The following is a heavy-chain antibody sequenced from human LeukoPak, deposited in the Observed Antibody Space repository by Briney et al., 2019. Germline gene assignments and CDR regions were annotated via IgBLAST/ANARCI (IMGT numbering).Heavy chain of an antibody. CDR2: ISYDGSNK. V-gene: IGHV3-30-3*01. J-gene: IGHJ4*02. D-gene: IGHD3-10*01. CDR1: GFTFSSYA. CDR3: AKDLWFGEFWAPNDY. Sequence: PGRSLRLSCAASGFTFSSYAMHWVRQAPGKGLEWVAVISYDGSNKYYADSVKGRFTISRDNSKNTLYLQMNSLRAEDTAVYYCAKDLWFGEFWAPNDYWGQGTLVTVSS.